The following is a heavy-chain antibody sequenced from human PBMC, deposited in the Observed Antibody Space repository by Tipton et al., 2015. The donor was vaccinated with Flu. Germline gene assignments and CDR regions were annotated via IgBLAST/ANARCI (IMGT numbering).Heavy chain of an antibody. J-gene: IGHJ4*02. CDR2: IKSKTDCGTR. Sequence: SLRLSCVASGLTFSEAWMSWVRQAPGKGLEWVGRIKSKTDCGTRDFAAPVKGRFSISRDDSKNTLYLQMNSLKVEDTAVYYCTAGVGATDHDYWGQGTLVTVSS. CDR1: GLTFSEAW. D-gene: IGHD1-26*01. V-gene: IGHV3-15*01. CDR3: TAGVGATDHDY.